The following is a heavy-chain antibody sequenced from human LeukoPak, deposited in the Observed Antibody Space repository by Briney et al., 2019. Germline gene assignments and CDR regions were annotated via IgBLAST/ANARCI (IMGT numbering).Heavy chain of an antibody. J-gene: IGHJ4*02. Sequence: PSETLSLTCTVSGGSISSYYWSWIRQPPGKGLEWIGYIYYSGSTNYNPSLKSRVTFSVDTSKNQFSLKLSSVTAADTAVYYCARAADYYDSSGYYYPFDYWGQGTLVTVSS. D-gene: IGHD3-22*01. CDR1: GGSISSYY. CDR3: ARAADYYDSSGYYYPFDY. V-gene: IGHV4-59*08. CDR2: IYYSGST.